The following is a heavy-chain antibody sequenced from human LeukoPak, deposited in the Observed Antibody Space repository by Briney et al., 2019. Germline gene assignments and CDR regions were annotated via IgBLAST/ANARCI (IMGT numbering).Heavy chain of an antibody. V-gene: IGHV4-34*01. CDR2: INHSGST. CDR1: GGSFSGYY. Sequence: PSETLSLTCAVYGGSFSGYYWSWIRQPPGKGLEWIGEINHSGSTNYNPSLKSRVTISVDTSKNQFSLKLSSVTAADTAVYYCARGSRNSPTISMPMLRERTNWFDPWGQGTLVTVSS. D-gene: IGHD2-2*01. J-gene: IGHJ5*02. CDR3: ARGSRNSPTISMPMLRERTNWFDP.